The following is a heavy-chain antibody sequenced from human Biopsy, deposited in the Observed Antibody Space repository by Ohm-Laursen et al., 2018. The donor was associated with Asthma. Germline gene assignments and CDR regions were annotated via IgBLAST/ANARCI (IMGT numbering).Heavy chain of an antibody. D-gene: IGHD2-15*01. Sequence: GASVKVSCKASGYIFTSHAMSWVRQAPGQGLEWMGRINTNTGNPTYAQGFTGRFVFSLDTSVSTAYLQISSLKADDTAVYYCARGLLGMDVWGQGTTVTVSS. CDR1: GYIFTSHA. J-gene: IGHJ6*02. V-gene: IGHV7-4-1*02. CDR3: ARGLLGMDV. CDR2: INTNTGNP.